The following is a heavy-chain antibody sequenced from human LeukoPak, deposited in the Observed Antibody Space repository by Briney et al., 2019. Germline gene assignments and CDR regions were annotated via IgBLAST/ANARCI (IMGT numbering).Heavy chain of an antibody. D-gene: IGHD2-15*01. CDR1: GYTLTELS. V-gene: IGHV1-18*01. Sequence: ASVKVSCKVSGYTLTELSMHWVRQAPGQGLEWMGWISTYNGNTNYAQKLQGRVTMTTDTSTSIAYMELRSLRSDDTAVYYCAREGSPFYYYYMDVWGKGTTVTVSS. J-gene: IGHJ6*03. CDR3: AREGSPFYYYYMDV. CDR2: ISTYNGNT.